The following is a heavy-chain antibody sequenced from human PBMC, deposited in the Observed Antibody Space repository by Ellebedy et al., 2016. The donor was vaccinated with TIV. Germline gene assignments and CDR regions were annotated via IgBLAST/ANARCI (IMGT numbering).Heavy chain of an antibody. CDR2: ISSSGSVI. J-gene: IGHJ4*02. CDR1: GFTVSDSY. V-gene: IGHV3-11*04. Sequence: GGSLRLSCVASGFTVSDSYMSWVRQAPGKGLEWVSYISSSGSVIYYADSVKGRFTTSRDNAKNSLYLQMNSLRAEDTAVYYCARVAGGLYRNFDYWGQGTLVTVSS. CDR3: ARVAGGLYRNFDY. D-gene: IGHD1-26*01.